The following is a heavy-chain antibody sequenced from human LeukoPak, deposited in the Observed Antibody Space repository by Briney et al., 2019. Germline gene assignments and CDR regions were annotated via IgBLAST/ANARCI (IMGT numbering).Heavy chain of an antibody. V-gene: IGHV3-49*04. CDR2: IRSKAYGGTT. Sequence: TGGSLRLSCTASGFTFGDYAMSWVRQAPGKGLEWVGFIRSKAYGGTTEYAASVKGRFTIPRDDSKSTAYLQMNSLKTEDTAVYYCTRVRYYDSSGEYYFDYWGQGTLVTASS. CDR3: TRVRYYDSSGEYYFDY. D-gene: IGHD3-22*01. CDR1: GFTFGDYA. J-gene: IGHJ4*02.